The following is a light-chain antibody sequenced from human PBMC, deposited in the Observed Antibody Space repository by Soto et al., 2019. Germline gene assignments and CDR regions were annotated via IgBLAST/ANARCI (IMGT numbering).Light chain of an antibody. Sequence: EIVLTQSPGTLSLSPGERATLSCRASQSVDSSYLAWYQQKPGQAPRLLIYGASSRATGIPDRFSGSGSGTDFTVTISRLEPEDFAVYYCQQYGGSPWTFGQGTKVEIK. CDR1: QSVDSSY. CDR2: GAS. CDR3: QQYGGSPWT. V-gene: IGKV3-20*01. J-gene: IGKJ1*01.